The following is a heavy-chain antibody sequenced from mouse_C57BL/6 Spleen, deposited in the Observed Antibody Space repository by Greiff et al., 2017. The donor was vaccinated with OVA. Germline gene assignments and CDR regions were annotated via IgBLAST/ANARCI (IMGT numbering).Heavy chain of an antibody. CDR1: GYTFTSYG. D-gene: IGHD2-2*01. V-gene: IGHV1-81*01. CDR3: ARDGYDEDY. J-gene: IGHJ2*01. CDR2: IYPRSGNT. Sequence: VKLVESGAELARPGASVKLSCKASGYTFTSYGISWVKQRTGQGLEWIGEIYPRSGNTYYNEKFKGKATLTADKSSSTAYMELRSLTSEDSAVYFCARDGYDEDYWGQGTTLTVSS.